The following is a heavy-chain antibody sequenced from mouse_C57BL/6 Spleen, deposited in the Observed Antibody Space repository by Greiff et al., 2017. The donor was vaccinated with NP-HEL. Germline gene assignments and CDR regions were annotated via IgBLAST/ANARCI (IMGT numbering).Heavy chain of an antibody. CDR1: GYAFSSSW. J-gene: IGHJ1*03. CDR2: IYPGDGDT. Sequence: VQLQQSGPELVKPGASVKISCKASGYAFSSSWMNWVKQRPGKGLEWIGRIYPGDGDTNYNGKFKGKATLTADKSSSTAYMQLSSLTSEDSAVYFCARPDYGSSYWYFDVWGTGTTVTVSS. CDR3: ARPDYGSSYWYFDV. D-gene: IGHD1-1*01. V-gene: IGHV1-82*01.